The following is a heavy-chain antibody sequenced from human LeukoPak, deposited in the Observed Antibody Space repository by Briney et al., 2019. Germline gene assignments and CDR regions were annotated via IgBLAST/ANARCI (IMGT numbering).Heavy chain of an antibody. CDR1: GYTFTSYG. D-gene: IGHD6-13*01. CDR2: ISAYNGNT. J-gene: IGHJ6*02. V-gene: IGHV1-18*01. Sequence: GASVKVSCKASGYTFTSYGISWVRQAPGQGLEWMGWISAYNGNTNYAQKLQGRVTMTTDTSTSTAYMELRSLRSDDTAVYYCARDGEIAADPYYYYGMDVWGQGTTVTVSS. CDR3: ARDGEIAADPYYYYGMDV.